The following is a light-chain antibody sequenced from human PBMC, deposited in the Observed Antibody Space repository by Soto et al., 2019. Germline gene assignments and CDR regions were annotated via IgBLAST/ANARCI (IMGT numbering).Light chain of an antibody. CDR3: SSYTSSSTLPYV. CDR2: DVS. J-gene: IGLJ1*01. Sequence: QSALTQPASVSGSTGQSITISCTGTSSDVGGYNYVSWYQQHPGKAPKLMIYDVSNRPSGVSNRFSGSKSGNTASLTISGLQAEDEAAYYCSSYTSSSTLPYVFGTGTKLTV. CDR1: SSDVGGYNY. V-gene: IGLV2-14*01.